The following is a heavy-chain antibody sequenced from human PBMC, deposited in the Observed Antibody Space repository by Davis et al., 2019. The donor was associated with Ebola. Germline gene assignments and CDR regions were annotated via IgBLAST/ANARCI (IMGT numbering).Heavy chain of an antibody. CDR2: ISSKGGYT. V-gene: IGHV3-21*05. CDR1: GFTFSSYW. Sequence: GESLKISCAASGFTFSSYWMSWVRQAPGKGLEWISYISSKGGYTNYADSVKGRFTISRDNANNSLFLQMDGLRAEDTAVYYCARELMTTLTYPNGMDVWGQGTTVTVSS. D-gene: IGHD4-11*01. J-gene: IGHJ6*02. CDR3: ARELMTTLTYPNGMDV.